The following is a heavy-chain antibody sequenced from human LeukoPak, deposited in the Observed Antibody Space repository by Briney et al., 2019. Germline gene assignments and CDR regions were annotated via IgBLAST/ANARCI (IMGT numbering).Heavy chain of an antibody. J-gene: IGHJ5*02. D-gene: IGHD4-17*01. Sequence: ASVKVSCKVSGYTLTELSMHWVRQAPGKGLEWMGGFDPEDGETIYAQKFQGGVTMTEDTSTDTAYMELSSLRSEDTAVYYCATGGDYGDYVWFDPWGQGTLVTVSS. V-gene: IGHV1-24*01. CDR2: FDPEDGET. CDR1: GYTLTELS. CDR3: ATGGDYGDYVWFDP.